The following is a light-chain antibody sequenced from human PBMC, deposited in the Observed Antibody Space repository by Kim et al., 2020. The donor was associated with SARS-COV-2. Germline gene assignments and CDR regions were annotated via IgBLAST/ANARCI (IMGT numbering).Light chain of an antibody. J-gene: IGKJ2*01. CDR3: QQYSEWPRP. V-gene: IGKV3D-15*01. CDR2: AAS. CDR1: RRVDRN. Sequence: VSPGEGAPLSCRTGRRVDRNLAWYQQRPGQAPRLLIFAASPRATASPARFSGSGSGTEFTLTISSLQSEDFAVYYCQQYSEWPRPFGQGTKLEI.